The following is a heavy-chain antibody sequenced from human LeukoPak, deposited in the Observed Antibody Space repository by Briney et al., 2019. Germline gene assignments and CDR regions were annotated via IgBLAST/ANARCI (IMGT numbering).Heavy chain of an antibody. D-gene: IGHD3-3*01. Sequence: GASVKVSCKASGYTFTGYYMHWVRQAPGQGLEWMGWINPNSGGTNYAQKFQGRVTMTRDTSISTAYMELSRLRSDDTAVYYCARGDYDFWSGYRLATDYWGQGTLVTVAS. J-gene: IGHJ4*02. V-gene: IGHV1-2*02. CDR2: INPNSGGT. CDR3: ARGDYDFWSGYRLATDY. CDR1: GYTFTGYY.